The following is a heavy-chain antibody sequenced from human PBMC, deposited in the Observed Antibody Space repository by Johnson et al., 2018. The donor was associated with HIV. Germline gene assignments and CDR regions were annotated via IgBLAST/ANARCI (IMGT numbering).Heavy chain of an antibody. CDR2: ISYDGSNK. J-gene: IGHJ3*02. CDR3: ARDRYCSGGSCHDAFDI. V-gene: IGHV3-30-3*01. Sequence: QVQLVESGGGLVQPGGSLRLSCAASGFTVSSNYMSWVRQPPGKGLEWVAVISYDGSNKYYADSVKGRFTISRDNSKNSLYMQMNSLRAEDTAVYYCARDRYCSGGSCHDAFDIWGQGTMVTVSS. D-gene: IGHD2-15*01. CDR1: GFTVSSNY.